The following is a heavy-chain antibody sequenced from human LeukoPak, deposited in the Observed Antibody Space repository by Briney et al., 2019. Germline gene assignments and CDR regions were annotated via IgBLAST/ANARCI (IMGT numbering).Heavy chain of an antibody. J-gene: IGHJ3*02. Sequence: GESLKISSKGSRYSFTNYWISWVRPMPGKGLEWMGRIDPSDSYTNYSPSFQGHLTISADKSISTAYLQWSSLKASDTAMYYCARALRITFGGGRGAFDIWGQGTMVTVSS. CDR2: IDPSDSYT. CDR3: ARALRITFGGGRGAFDI. V-gene: IGHV5-10-1*01. CDR1: RYSFTNYW. D-gene: IGHD3-16*01.